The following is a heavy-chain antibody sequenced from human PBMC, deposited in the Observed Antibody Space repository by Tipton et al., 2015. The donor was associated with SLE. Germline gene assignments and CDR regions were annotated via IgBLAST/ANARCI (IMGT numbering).Heavy chain of an antibody. V-gene: IGHV4-39*01. Sequence: GLVKPSETLSLTCTVSGGPISSSSYYWGWIRQPPGKGLEWIGSIYYSGSTYYNPSLKSRVTISVDTSKNQFSLKLSSVTAADTAVYYCATLGHYYYGMDVWGQGTTATVSS. CDR2: IYYSGST. CDR3: ATLGHYYYGMDV. J-gene: IGHJ6*02. D-gene: IGHD3/OR15-3a*01. CDR1: GGPISSSSYY.